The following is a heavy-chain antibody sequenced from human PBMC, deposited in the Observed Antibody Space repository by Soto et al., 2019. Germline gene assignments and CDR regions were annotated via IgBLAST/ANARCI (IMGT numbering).Heavy chain of an antibody. V-gene: IGHV3-23*01. CDR1: GFTFRNYD. J-gene: IGHJ6*02. Sequence: HPGGSLRLSCAASGFTFRNYDLHWVRQAPGKGLEWVSFLSGSGGGTYYADSVKGRFTISRDNAKNSLFLQMNSLRADDTAVYYCARDSVRDYLYYYYGMDVWGQGTTVTVSS. D-gene: IGHD4-17*01. CDR2: LSGSGGGT. CDR3: ARDSVRDYLYYYYGMDV.